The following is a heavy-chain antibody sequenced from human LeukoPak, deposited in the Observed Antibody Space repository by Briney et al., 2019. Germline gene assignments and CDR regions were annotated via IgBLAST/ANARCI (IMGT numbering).Heavy chain of an antibody. V-gene: IGHV1-2*02. Sequence: ASVKVSCKASGYTFTGYYMHWVRQAPGQGLEWMGWINPNSGGTIYAQKFQGRVTMTEDTSTDTAYMELSSLRSEDTAVYYCATASPIFGVVITYDGVDYWGQGTLVTVSS. CDR3: ATASPIFGVVITYDGVDY. J-gene: IGHJ4*02. CDR1: GYTFTGYY. CDR2: INPNSGGT. D-gene: IGHD3-3*01.